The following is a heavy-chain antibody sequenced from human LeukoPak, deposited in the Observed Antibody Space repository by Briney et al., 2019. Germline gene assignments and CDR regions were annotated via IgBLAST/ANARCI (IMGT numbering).Heavy chain of an antibody. CDR1: GFRFSAYA. D-gene: IGHD3-16*01. J-gene: IGHJ4*02. CDR2: IGSSGSYM. V-gene: IGHV3-21*01. CDR3: AREDYASGTPTIDY. Sequence: PGGSLRLSCAASGFRFSAYAMNWVRQAPGKGLEWVSSIGSSGSYMYYRHSVKGRFTVSRDNAKNSLYLEMNRLRDEDTAVYFCAREDYASGTPTIDYWGQGTLVSVAS.